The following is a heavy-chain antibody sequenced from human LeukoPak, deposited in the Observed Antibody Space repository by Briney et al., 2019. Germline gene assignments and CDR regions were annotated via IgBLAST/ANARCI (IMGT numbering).Heavy chain of an antibody. CDR2: ISTYNGNT. CDR1: GYTFTGYY. Sequence: GASVKVSCKASGYTFTGYYMHWVRQAPGQGLEWMGWISTYNGNTNYAQKVQGRVTMTTDTSTSTAYMELRSLRSDDTAVYYCARDYSSGWPNFDYWGQGTLVTVSS. CDR3: ARDYSSGWPNFDY. V-gene: IGHV1-18*04. D-gene: IGHD6-19*01. J-gene: IGHJ4*02.